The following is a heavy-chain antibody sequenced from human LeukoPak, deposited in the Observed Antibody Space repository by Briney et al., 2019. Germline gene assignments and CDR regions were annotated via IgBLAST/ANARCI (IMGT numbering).Heavy chain of an antibody. D-gene: IGHD2-21*02. J-gene: IGHJ4*02. CDR3: ARSGGDWDFDY. Sequence: GRSLRLSCAASGFTFSDYGMIWVRQAPGQGLEWLSYISIRGTTFYADSVKGRFTISRDNAKNSLYLQMNSLRTEDTAVFYCARSGGDWDFDYWGPGILVTVSS. CDR2: ISIRGTT. V-gene: IGHV3-69-1*01. CDR1: GFTFSDYG.